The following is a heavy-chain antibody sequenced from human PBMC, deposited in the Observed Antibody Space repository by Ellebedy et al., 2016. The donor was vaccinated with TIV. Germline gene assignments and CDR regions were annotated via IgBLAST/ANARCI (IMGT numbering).Heavy chain of an antibody. D-gene: IGHD3-9*01. J-gene: IGHJ4*02. CDR1: GYSFTSYW. Sequence: GESLKISCKGSGYSFTSYWIGWVRQMPGKGLEWMGIIYPSDSDTRYSPSFQGQVTISADKSISTASLQWSSLKASDTAMYYCARQAKDHYDILTGYHYYFDYWGQGTLVTVSS. V-gene: IGHV5-51*01. CDR2: IYPSDSDT. CDR3: ARQAKDHYDILTGYHYYFDY.